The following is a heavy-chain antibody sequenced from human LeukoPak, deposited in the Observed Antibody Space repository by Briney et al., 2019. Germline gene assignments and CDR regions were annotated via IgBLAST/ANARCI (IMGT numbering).Heavy chain of an antibody. Sequence: GGSLRLSCAASGFTFRSYSMSWVRQAPGKGLEWVANIKQDGSEKYYVDSVKGRFTISRDNAKNSLYLQMNSLRAEDTAVYYCARGGKGDFDYWGQGTLVTVSS. D-gene: IGHD1-26*01. V-gene: IGHV3-7*01. CDR2: IKQDGSEK. J-gene: IGHJ4*02. CDR1: GFTFRSYS. CDR3: ARGGKGDFDY.